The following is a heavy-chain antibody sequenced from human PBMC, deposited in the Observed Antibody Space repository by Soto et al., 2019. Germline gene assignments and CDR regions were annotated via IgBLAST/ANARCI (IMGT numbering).Heavy chain of an antibody. CDR1: GFTFRSYG. J-gene: IGHJ6*02. D-gene: IGHD5-12*01. Sequence: QVHLVESGGDVVQPGRSLRLSCAAPGFTFRSYGMHWVRQAPGKGLEWVAIIWYDGSNQSYADSVRGRFTISRDNSKDTLYLQMNSLRAEDTGVYYCARVFDTSGDGMDVWGQGTTVTVSS. CDR2: IWYDGSNQ. CDR3: ARVFDTSGDGMDV. V-gene: IGHV3-33*01.